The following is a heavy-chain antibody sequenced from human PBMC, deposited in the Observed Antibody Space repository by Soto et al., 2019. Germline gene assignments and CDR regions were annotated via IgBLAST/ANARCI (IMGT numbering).Heavy chain of an antibody. Sequence: QVQLVQSGAEVKKPGSSVKVSCKASGDTFNFYTINWVRQAPGLGLEWMGRFNPILSMSNSALRFQGRVTLTADKSTSTAYMVLSSLRCDDTAVYYCATSFGSGYRAFDYWGQGVLVTVSS. CDR2: FNPILSMS. CDR1: GDTFNFYT. V-gene: IGHV1-69*02. J-gene: IGHJ4*02. D-gene: IGHD3-10*01. CDR3: ATSFGSGYRAFDY.